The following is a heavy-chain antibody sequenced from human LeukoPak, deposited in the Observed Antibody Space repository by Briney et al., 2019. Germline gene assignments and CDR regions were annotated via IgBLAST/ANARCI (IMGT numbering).Heavy chain of an antibody. J-gene: IGHJ4*02. Sequence: KPSETLSLTCTVSGGSISSSSYYWGWIRQPPGKELEWIGSFSSAGSTYYNPSLKSRVTISVDTSKNQFSLKLSSVTAADTAVYYCASSLVDIVATITGGGESLYFDYWGQGTLLTVSS. V-gene: IGHV4-39*01. CDR1: GGSISSSSYY. D-gene: IGHD5-12*01. CDR2: FSSAGST. CDR3: ASSLVDIVATITGGGESLYFDY.